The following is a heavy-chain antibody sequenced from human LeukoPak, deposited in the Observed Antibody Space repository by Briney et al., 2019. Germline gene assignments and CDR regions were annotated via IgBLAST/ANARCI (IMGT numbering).Heavy chain of an antibody. CDR2: IYYSGST. CDR3: ARGEMATTDAFDI. V-gene: IGHV4-59*01. Sequence: SETLSLTCTVSGGSISSYYWSWIRQPPGKGLEWIGYIYYSGSTNYNPSLKSRVTISEDTSKNQFSLKLSSVTAADTAVYYCARGEMATTDAFDIWGQGTMVTVSS. D-gene: IGHD5-24*01. J-gene: IGHJ3*02. CDR1: GGSISSYY.